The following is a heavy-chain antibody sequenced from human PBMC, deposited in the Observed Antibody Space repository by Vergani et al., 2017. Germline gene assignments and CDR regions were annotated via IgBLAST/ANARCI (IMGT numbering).Heavy chain of an antibody. D-gene: IGHD6-19*01. CDR3: TTHFGYSSGRYSPAESDGMDV. Sequence: EVQLVESGGGLVKPGGSLRLSCAASGFTFSNAWMSWVRQAPGKGLEWVGRIKSKTDGGTTDYAAPVKGRFTISRDDSKNTLYLQMNSLKTEDTAVYYCTTHFGYSSGRYSPAESDGMDVWGQGTTVTVSS. CDR2: IKSKTDGGTT. J-gene: IGHJ6*02. CDR1: GFTFSNAW. V-gene: IGHV3-15*01.